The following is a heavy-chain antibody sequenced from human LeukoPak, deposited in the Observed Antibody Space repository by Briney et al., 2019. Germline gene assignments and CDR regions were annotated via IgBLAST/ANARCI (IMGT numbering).Heavy chain of an antibody. CDR1: GYSFTNYW. CDR3: ARSAGHCANGVCYSYNWFDP. Sequence: GESLKISCKGSGYSFTNYWIGWVRQKPGKGLEWLGIIYPDDSDIRYNPSFQGQVTISADKSISTAYLQWSSLKAADTAMYYRARSAGHCANGVCYSYNWFDPWGQGTLVTVSS. J-gene: IGHJ5*02. V-gene: IGHV5-51*01. CDR2: IYPDDSDI. D-gene: IGHD2-8*01.